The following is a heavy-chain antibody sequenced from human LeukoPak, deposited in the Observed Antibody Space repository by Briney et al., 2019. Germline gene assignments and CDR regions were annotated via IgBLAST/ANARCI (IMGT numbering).Heavy chain of an antibody. J-gene: IGHJ6*02. CDR1: GFTLSNAW. CDR2: IKSKIDGGTT. Sequence: GGSLRLSCAASGFTLSNAWMSWVRQAPGKGLEWVGRIKSKIDGGTTDYAAPVKGRFTISRDDSKNTLYLQMNSLKTEDTAVYYCTTTYDFWSGPINYYYYGMDVWGQGTTVTVSS. V-gene: IGHV3-15*01. CDR3: TTTYDFWSGPINYYYYGMDV. D-gene: IGHD3-3*01.